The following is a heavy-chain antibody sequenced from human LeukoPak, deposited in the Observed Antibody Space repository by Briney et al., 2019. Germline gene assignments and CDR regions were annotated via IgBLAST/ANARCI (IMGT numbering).Heavy chain of an antibody. CDR3: AKDLYADYVDY. Sequence: GGSLRLSCAASGFTFSSYAISWVRQAPGQGLEWVSAMRGSGGSTYYADSVKGRFTISRDNSKTTLSLQMTSPRAEDTAVYYCAKDLYADYVDYSGQGTLVTLSS. CDR1: GFTFSSYA. J-gene: IGHJ4*02. D-gene: IGHD5/OR15-5a*01. CDR2: MRGSGGST. V-gene: IGHV3-23*01.